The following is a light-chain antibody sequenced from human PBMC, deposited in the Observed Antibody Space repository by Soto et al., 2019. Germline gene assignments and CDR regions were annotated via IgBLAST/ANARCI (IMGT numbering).Light chain of an antibody. Sequence: QSVLTQPPSASGSPGQSVAISCTGTSSDVGGYNYVSWYQQHPGKAPKLMIYEVNKRPSGVPDRFSGSKSGNTASLTVSGLQAEDEADYYCSSYAGRSNVFGTGTKLTDL. CDR3: SSYAGRSNV. CDR2: EVN. CDR1: SSDVGGYNY. J-gene: IGLJ1*01. V-gene: IGLV2-8*01.